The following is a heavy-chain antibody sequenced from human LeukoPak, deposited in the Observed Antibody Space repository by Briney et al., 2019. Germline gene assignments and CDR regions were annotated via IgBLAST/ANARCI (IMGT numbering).Heavy chain of an antibody. CDR3: ARGYSSAWPPGYFQH. CDR2: IYYSGST. Sequence: KPSETLSLTCTVSGDSISSYYWSWIRQPPGKGLEWIGYIYYSGSTNYNPSLKSRVTISVDTSKNQFSLKLSSVTAADTAVYYCARGYSSAWPPGYFQHWGQGTLVTVSS. D-gene: IGHD6-19*01. V-gene: IGHV4-59*01. J-gene: IGHJ1*01. CDR1: GDSISSYY.